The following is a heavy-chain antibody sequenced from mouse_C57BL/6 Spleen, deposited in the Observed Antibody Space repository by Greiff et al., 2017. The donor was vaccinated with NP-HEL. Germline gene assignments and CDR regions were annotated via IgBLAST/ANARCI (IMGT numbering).Heavy chain of an antibody. D-gene: IGHD2-4*01. J-gene: IGHJ1*03. V-gene: IGHV2-3*01. Sequence: VKLVESGPGLVAPSQSLSITCTVSGFSLTSYGVSWVRQPPGKGLEWLGVIWGDGSTNYHSALLSRLSISKDNSKSQVFVKLNSLQTDDTATYYCAKGLPPWYFDVWGTGTTVTVSS. CDR3: AKGLPPWYFDV. CDR2: IWGDGST. CDR1: GFSLTSYG.